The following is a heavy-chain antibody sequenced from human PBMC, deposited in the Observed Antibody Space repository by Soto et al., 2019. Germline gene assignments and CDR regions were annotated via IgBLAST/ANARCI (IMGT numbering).Heavy chain of an antibody. CDR1: GGTFSSYA. V-gene: IGHV1-69*01. D-gene: IGHD2-15*01. J-gene: IGHJ5*02. Sequence: QVQLVQSGAEVKKPGSSVKVSCKASGGTFSSYAISWVRQAPGQGLEWMGGIIPIFGTANYAQKLQGRVTITADESTSTAYMELSSLRSEDTAVYYCARAGYCSGGGGDSGWFAPGGQGTLVTVSS. CDR3: ARAGYCSGGGGDSGWFAP. CDR2: IIPIFGTA.